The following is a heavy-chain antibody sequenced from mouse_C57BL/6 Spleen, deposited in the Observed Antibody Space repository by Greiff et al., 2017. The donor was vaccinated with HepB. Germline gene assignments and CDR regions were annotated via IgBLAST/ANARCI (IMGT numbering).Heavy chain of an antibody. J-gene: IGHJ1*03. CDR2: SRNKANDYTT. V-gene: IGHV7-1*01. Sequence: EVQVVESGGGLVQSGRSLRLSCATSGFTFSDFYMEWVRQAPGKGLEWIAASRNKANDYTTEYSASVKGRFIVSRDTSQSILYLQMNALRAEDTAIYYCARDRHYFDVWGTGTTVTVSS. CDR3: ARDRHYFDV. CDR1: GFTFSDFY.